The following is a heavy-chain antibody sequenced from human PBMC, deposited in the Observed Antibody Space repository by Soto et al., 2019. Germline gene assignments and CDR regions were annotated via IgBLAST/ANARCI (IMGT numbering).Heavy chain of an antibody. CDR1: GYTFSNYA. D-gene: IGHD1-26*01. V-gene: IGHV1-58*02. J-gene: IGHJ6*02. Sequence: ALVKVSCKASGYTFSNYAMHWVRQAPGQRLEWMGWINAGSGNTNYAQKLQERVTITRDMSTSTAYMELSSLRSEDTAVYYCAAQSPASYYGYYYYYGMDVWGQGTTVTVSS. CDR3: AAQSPASYYGYYYYYGMDV. CDR2: INAGSGNT.